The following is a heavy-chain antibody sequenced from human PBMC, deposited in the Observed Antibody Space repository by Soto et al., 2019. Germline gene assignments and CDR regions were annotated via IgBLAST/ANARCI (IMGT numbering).Heavy chain of an antibody. D-gene: IGHD6-19*01. J-gene: IGHJ6*02. CDR3: ARDSRSGWYASVDYYYGMDV. CDR1: GGTFSSYA. CDR2: IIPIFGTA. V-gene: IGHV1-69*13. Sequence: SVKVSCKASGGTFSSYAISWVRQAPGQGLEWMGGIIPIFGTANYAQKFQGRVTITADESTSTAYMELSSLRSEDTAVYYCARDSRSGWYASVDYYYGMDVWGQGTTVTVSS.